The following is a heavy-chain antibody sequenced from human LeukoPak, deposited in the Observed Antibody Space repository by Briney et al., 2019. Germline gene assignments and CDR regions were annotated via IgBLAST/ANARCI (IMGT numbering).Heavy chain of an antibody. Sequence: GGSLRLSCAASGFTFSSYSMNWVRQAPGKGLEWVSYISSSSSTIYYADSVKGRFTISRDNAKNSLYLQMNSLRAEDTAVYYRAREAVVHLFDYWGQGTLVTVSS. CDR2: ISSSSSTI. V-gene: IGHV3-48*01. D-gene: IGHD2-2*01. J-gene: IGHJ4*02. CDR1: GFTFSSYS. CDR3: AREAVVHLFDY.